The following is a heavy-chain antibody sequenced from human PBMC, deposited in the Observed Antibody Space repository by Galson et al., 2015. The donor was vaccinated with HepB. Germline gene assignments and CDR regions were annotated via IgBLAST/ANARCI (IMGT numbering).Heavy chain of an antibody. Sequence: SVMVSCKASGHTYTSYPIHWVRQAPGQGLEWMGVINPSGGTTTYAQKLQGRITVTTETSTSTVYMELSSLRSEDTAVYFCVRTWCYWGQGTLVTVSS. CDR1: GHTYTSYP. V-gene: IGHV1-46*04. D-gene: IGHD2-8*02. CDR2: INPSGGTT. CDR3: VRTWCY. J-gene: IGHJ4*02.